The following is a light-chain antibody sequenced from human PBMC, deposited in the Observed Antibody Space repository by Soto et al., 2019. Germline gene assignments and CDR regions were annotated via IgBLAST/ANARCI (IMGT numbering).Light chain of an antibody. CDR3: LQCTNWPWT. Sequence: EIVLTQSPATLSLSPGERATLSCRASQSVRSYLVWYQQKPGQAPRLLMYEASTRATGIPARFSGGGSGTDFTLTISSLEPEAAAVYYCLQCTNWPWTFGQGTKVEIK. CDR2: EAS. V-gene: IGKV3-11*01. J-gene: IGKJ1*01. CDR1: QSVRSY.